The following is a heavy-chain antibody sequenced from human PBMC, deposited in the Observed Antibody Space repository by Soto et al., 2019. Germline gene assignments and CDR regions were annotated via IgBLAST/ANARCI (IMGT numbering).Heavy chain of an antibody. CDR1: GFSFGDYY. CDR2: ISGSRHYT. Sequence: GGSLRLSCAVSGFSFGDYYMTWIRQAPGKGLEWVSFISGSRHYTHYADSVKGRFTISRDNAKNSLYLQMNSLRAEDTAVYYCARDRFVRYFDWLPSYYYYGMDVWGQGTTVTVSS. D-gene: IGHD3-9*01. CDR3: ARDRFVRYFDWLPSYYYYGMDV. V-gene: IGHV3-11*06. J-gene: IGHJ6*02.